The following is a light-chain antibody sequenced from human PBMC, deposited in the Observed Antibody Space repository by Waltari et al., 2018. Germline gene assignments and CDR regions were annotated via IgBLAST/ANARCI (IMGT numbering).Light chain of an antibody. J-gene: IGKJ5*01. CDR1: QGIDTN. Sequence: DFQLTQSPPSLSAAVGERVTITCRASQGIDTNLAWFQQRPGKAPKSLIFSASRLHDGVPSRFSGSGSGTDFTLTSNSLHPEDVATYYCQHYNSHPITFGQGTRLDIK. CDR2: SAS. CDR3: QHYNSHPIT. V-gene: IGKV1-16*01.